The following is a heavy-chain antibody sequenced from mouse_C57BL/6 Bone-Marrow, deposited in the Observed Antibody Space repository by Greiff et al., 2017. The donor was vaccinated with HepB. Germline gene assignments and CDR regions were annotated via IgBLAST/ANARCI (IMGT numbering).Heavy chain of an antibody. V-gene: IGHV5-4*01. CDR1: GFTFSSYA. D-gene: IGHD2-4*01. CDR3: ARDVDYDGGY. Sequence: EVQLVESGGGLVKPGGSLKLSCAASGFTFSSYAMSWVRQTPEKRLEWVATISDGGSYTYYPDNVKGRFTISRDNAKNNLYLQMSHLKSEDTAMYYCARDVDYDGGYWGQGTTLTVSS. J-gene: IGHJ2*01. CDR2: ISDGGSYT.